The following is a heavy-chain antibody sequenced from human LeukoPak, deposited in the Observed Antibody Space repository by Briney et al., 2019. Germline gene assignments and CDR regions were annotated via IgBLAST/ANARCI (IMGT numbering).Heavy chain of an antibody. Sequence: ASVKVSCKASGYTFTSYYMHWVRQAPGQGLEWMGIINPSGGSTSYAQKFQGRVTMTRDMSTSTVYMELSSLRSGDTAVYYCAVVGATTGPDFDYWGQGTLVTVSS. CDR3: AVVGATTGPDFDY. V-gene: IGHV1-46*01. CDR2: INPSGGST. CDR1: GYTFTSYY. D-gene: IGHD1-26*01. J-gene: IGHJ4*02.